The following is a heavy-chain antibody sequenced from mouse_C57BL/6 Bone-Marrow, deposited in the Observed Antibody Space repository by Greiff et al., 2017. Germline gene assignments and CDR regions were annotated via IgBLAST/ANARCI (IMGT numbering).Heavy chain of an antibody. D-gene: IGHD2-3*01. CDR1: GFTFSDYY. V-gene: IGHV5-12*01. Sequence: EVKLMESGGGLVQPGGSLKLSCAASGFTFSDYYMYWVRQTPEKRLEWVAYISNGGGSTYYPDTVQGRFTISRDNAKNTLYLQMSRLKSEDTAMYYCARQGWLIYAMDYWGQGTSVTVSS. CDR2: ISNGGGST. CDR3: ARQGWLIYAMDY. J-gene: IGHJ4*01.